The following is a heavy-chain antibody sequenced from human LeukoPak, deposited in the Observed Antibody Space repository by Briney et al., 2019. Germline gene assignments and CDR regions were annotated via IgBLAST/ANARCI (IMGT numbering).Heavy chain of an antibody. V-gene: IGHV4-59*01. CDR2: IYYSGST. CDR1: GGSISSYY. Sequence: SETLSLTCTVSGGSISSYYWSWIRQPPGKGLEWIGYIYYSGSTNYNPSLKSRVTVSVDTSKNQFSLKLSSVTAADTAVYYCARTDSYYYDSSGVFDYWGQGTLVTVSS. J-gene: IGHJ4*02. D-gene: IGHD3-22*01. CDR3: ARTDSYYYDSSGVFDY.